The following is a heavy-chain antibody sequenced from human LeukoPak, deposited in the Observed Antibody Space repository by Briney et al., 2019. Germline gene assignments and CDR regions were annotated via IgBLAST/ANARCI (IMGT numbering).Heavy chain of an antibody. Sequence: ASVKVSCKASGYAFTAYYIHWVRQAPGQGLEWMGWINANSGGTFYARKFQGRVTMTRDTSISTTYMELSRLTSDDTAVYYCARLADCSSSSCRSFDYWGQGTLVTVSS. V-gene: IGHV1-2*02. CDR3: ARLADCSSSSCRSFDY. J-gene: IGHJ4*02. CDR1: GYAFTAYY. CDR2: INANSGGT. D-gene: IGHD2-2*01.